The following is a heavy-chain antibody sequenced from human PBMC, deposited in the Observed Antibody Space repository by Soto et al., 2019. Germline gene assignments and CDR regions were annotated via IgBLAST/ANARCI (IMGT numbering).Heavy chain of an antibody. CDR2: TYYSGIA. CDR1: GTSISSGGYY. D-gene: IGHD3-10*01. V-gene: IGHV4-31*03. CDR3: ARDTGGRGRSPDY. J-gene: IGHJ4*02. Sequence: QVQLQESGPGLVKPSQTLSLTCTVSGTSISSGGYYWSWIRQHPGKGLEWIGHTYYSGIAYYNPSLKSRVTISVDTSNNQFSLKPSSVIAADTAVYYCARDTGGRGRSPDYWGQGSLVTVSS.